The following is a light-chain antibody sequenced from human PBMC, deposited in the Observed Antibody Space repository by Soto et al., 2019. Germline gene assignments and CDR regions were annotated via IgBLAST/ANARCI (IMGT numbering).Light chain of an antibody. CDR2: GAT. V-gene: IGKV3-15*01. CDR3: QRYNDWPPE. J-gene: IGKJ1*01. CDR1: QSVTSN. Sequence: EIVMTQFPATLSVSPGERATLSCRASQSVTSNLAWYQQKPGQAPRLLIYGATTRATGIPARFSGSGSGTECTLTIRSLQSEDIAVYYCQRYNDWPPEFGQGTRVEIK.